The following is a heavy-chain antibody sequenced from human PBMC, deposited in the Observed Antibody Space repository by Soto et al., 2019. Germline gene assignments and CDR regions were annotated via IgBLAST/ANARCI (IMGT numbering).Heavy chain of an antibody. V-gene: IGHV4-31*03. Sequence: QVQLQESGPGLVRPSQTLSLTCTVSGASIYSGDYYWTWIRQHPGKGLEWIGSIYYSGSTYYSPSLKSRVTISRDTSKNQFSLKLTSVTAADTAVYYCARAANDYGHDDLDYGMDVWGQGTTVTVSS. D-gene: IGHD4-17*01. J-gene: IGHJ6*02. CDR3: ARAANDYGHDDLDYGMDV. CDR1: GASIYSGDYY. CDR2: IYYSGST.